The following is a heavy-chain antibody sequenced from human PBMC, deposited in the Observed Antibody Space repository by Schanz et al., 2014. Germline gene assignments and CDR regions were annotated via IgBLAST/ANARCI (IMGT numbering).Heavy chain of an antibody. CDR3: ARGLVRYFAY. Sequence: QVQLVQSGAEVKKPGASVKVSCKASGYTFTGHHMHWVRQAPGQGLEWMGWINPNSGDRNYAQNFQGRVTMTRDTSISTAYMELSRLRYDDTAVYYCARGLVRYFAYWGQGTLVTVSS. CDR2: INPNSGDR. D-gene: IGHD2-8*02. V-gene: IGHV1-2*02. CDR1: GYTFTGHH. J-gene: IGHJ4*02.